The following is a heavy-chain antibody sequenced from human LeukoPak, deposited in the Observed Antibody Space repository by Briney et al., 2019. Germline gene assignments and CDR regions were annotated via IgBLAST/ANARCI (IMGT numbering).Heavy chain of an antibody. Sequence: PGGSLRLSCAASGFTFSSYAMSWVRQAPGKGLEWVSVIYSGGSTYYADSVKGRFTISRDNSKNTLYLQMNSLRAEDTAVYYCARDLGNSDFDYWGQGTLVTVSS. V-gene: IGHV3-53*01. CDR2: IYSGGST. CDR1: GFTFSSYA. CDR3: ARDLGNSDFDY. D-gene: IGHD4-23*01. J-gene: IGHJ4*02.